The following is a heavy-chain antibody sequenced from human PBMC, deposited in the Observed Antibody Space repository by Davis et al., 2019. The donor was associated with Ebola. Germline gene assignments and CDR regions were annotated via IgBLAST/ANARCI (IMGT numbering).Heavy chain of an antibody. CDR1: GFTFSNYG. V-gene: IGHV3-74*01. CDR3: ASGDGRGSSYDMDV. D-gene: IGHD5-12*01. J-gene: IGHJ6*02. CDR2: IKNDGSST. Sequence: GESLKISCAASGFTFSNYGMHWVRQDPGTGLVWVSRIKNDGSSTRYADSAKGRFTISRDNAKNTLYLQMNSLRAEDTALYYCASGDGRGSSYDMDVWGQGTTVTVSS.